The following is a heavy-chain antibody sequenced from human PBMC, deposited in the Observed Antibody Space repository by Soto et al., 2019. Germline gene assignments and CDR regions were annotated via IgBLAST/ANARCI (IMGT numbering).Heavy chain of an antibody. J-gene: IGHJ1*01. CDR2: IDPDGTTT. CDR3: ARGPRPSSAGTGAY. CDR1: GFDSSYYW. Sequence: VGSLRLSCALSGFDSSYYWIQWFRQSPGKGLEWVSRIDPDGTTTNYADSVKGRFSVSRDNAKKTIYLQMNSLTADDTALYYCARGPRPSSAGTGAYWGQGTLVTVSS. D-gene: IGHD1-1*01. V-gene: IGHV3-74*01.